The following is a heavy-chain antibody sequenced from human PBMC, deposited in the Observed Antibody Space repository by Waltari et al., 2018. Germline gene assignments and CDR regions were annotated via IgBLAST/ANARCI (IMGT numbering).Heavy chain of an antibody. J-gene: IGHJ5*02. CDR3: VTINWGFRS. Sequence: QVQLVQSGAEVKKPGASVKVSCKVSGYTLTELSMHWVRQAPGKGLEWMGGYDLEDCETIYAQNFQGRVTMTEDTSTDTAYMELSSLISDDTAVYYCVTINWGFRSWGQGSLVTVSS. V-gene: IGHV1-24*01. D-gene: IGHD7-27*01. CDR2: YDLEDCET. CDR1: GYTLTELS.